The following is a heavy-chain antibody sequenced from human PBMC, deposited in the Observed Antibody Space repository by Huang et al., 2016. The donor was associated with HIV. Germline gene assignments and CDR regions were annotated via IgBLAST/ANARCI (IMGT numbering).Heavy chain of an antibody. J-gene: IGHJ3*02. CDR2: ISKDGTTT. CDR3: TREYTVAGAFDI. V-gene: IGHV3-30-3*01. Sequence: QGQLVESGGGVVRPGRSLRLSCAASGFSFSNYAMHWVRQAPGKRLEWVTFISKDGTTTYYANSGKGRLTISRDNFKNTLYLQMNRLRGDDTAVYYCTREYTVAGAFDIWGQGTMVTVSS. D-gene: IGHD5-12*01. CDR1: GFSFSNYA.